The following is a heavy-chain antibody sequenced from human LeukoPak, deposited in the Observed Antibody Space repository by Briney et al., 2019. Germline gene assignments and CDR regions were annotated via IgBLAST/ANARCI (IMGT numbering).Heavy chain of an antibody. CDR2: ITAYNGNR. CDR1: GYTFTSYY. J-gene: IGHJ4*01. CDR3: ARDNDKVVDH. D-gene: IGHD1-1*01. Sequence: GASVKVSCKASGYTFTSYYMHWVRQAPGQGLEWMGWITAYNGNRLYAQRFQGRITLTTDTSTGTSYMELRSLEYDDTAIYYCARDNDKVVDHWGQGTLVTVSS. V-gene: IGHV1-18*04.